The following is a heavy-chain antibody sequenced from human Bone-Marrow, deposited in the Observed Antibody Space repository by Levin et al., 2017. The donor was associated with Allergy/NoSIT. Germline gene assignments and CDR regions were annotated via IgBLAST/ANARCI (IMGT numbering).Heavy chain of an antibody. CDR2: ISSSSSSM. CDR3: ARATSSWYPIDY. V-gene: IGHV3-48*03. CDR1: GFTLSSYE. J-gene: IGHJ4*02. D-gene: IGHD6-13*01. Sequence: SCAASGFTLSSYEMNWVRQAPGKGLEWISYISSSSSSMYYVDSVKGRFTISRDKAKNSLYLQMHSLRAEDTAVYFCARATSSWYPIDYWGQGTLVTVSS.